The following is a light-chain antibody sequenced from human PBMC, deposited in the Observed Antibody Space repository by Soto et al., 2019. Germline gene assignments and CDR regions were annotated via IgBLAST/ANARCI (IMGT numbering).Light chain of an antibody. J-gene: IGKJ1*01. Sequence: LTQSPRSLSLSPGERVTLSCRASQSLTSTYVAWYQQKLGQAPRLLIFGAYVRATGVPDRFSGSGTGTDFTLTISRLEPEDSAVYFCQQYVDSPWTFGQGTKV. CDR3: QQYVDSPWT. V-gene: IGKV3-20*01. CDR2: GAY. CDR1: QSLTSTY.